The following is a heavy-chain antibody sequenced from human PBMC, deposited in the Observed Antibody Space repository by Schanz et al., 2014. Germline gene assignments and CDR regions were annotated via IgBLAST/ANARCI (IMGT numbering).Heavy chain of an antibody. V-gene: IGHV1-8*01. CDR2: MNSKTGNT. CDR1: GYTFTSYD. J-gene: IGHJ3*02. CDR3: ARGPSTGAFDI. Sequence: QVQLVQSGAEVKKPGASVRVSCKASGYTFTSYDINWVRQATGQGLEWMGWMNSKTGNTGYAQRFQGRVIMTEDTSTDTAYVELSRLTSEDTAVYFCARGPSTGAFDIWGQGTMVTVSS.